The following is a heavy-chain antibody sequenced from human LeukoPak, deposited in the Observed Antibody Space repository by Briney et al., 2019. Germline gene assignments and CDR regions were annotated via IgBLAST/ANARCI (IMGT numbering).Heavy chain of an antibody. CDR3: AADYYDTSGLDY. Sequence: GGSLRLSCAASGFTFSSYWMHWVRQAPGKGLVWVSRINTDGSSTSYADSVKGRFTISRDNAKNTLYLQMNSLRAEDTAVYYCAADYYDTSGLDYWGQGTLVTVSS. V-gene: IGHV3-74*01. D-gene: IGHD3-22*01. CDR2: INTDGSST. J-gene: IGHJ4*02. CDR1: GFTFSSYW.